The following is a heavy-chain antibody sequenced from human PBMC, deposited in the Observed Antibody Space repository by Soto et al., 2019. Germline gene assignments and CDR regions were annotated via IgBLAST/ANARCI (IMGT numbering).Heavy chain of an antibody. Sequence: SETLSLTCAVCGYSISNGDYWGWIRQAPGKGLEWIGSVYYSGSTHYEPSLRGRIAISVDTLKNQFSLRLTSATAADTAMYFCARNISTHFGSWGQGIPVTVSS. J-gene: IGHJ4*02. CDR2: VYYSGST. V-gene: IGHV4-38-2*01. CDR3: ARNISTHFGS. D-gene: IGHD3-9*01. CDR1: GYSISNGDY.